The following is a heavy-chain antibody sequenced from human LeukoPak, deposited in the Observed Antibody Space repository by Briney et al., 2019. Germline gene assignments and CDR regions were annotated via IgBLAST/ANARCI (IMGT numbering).Heavy chain of an antibody. J-gene: IGHJ4*02. D-gene: IGHD3-3*01. CDR2: IIPIFGTA. CDR3: ARSGFWSGYVDY. CDR1: GGTFSSYA. Sequence: SVKVSCKASGGTFSSYAISWVRQAPGQGLEWMGRIIPIFGTANYAQKFQGRVTITTDESTSTAYVELSSLRSEDTAVYYCARSGFWSGYVDYWGQGTLVTVSS. V-gene: IGHV1-69*05.